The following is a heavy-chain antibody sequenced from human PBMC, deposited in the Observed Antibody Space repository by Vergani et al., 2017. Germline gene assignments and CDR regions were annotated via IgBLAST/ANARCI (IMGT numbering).Heavy chain of an antibody. CDR2: VYYSGTT. V-gene: IGHV4-59*12. D-gene: IGHD3/OR15-3a*01. CDR3: ARGQTGYSRDWSTYFFYMDV. Sequence: QVQLQESGPGLVKPSETLSLTCTVSGGSISSYYWTWIRQPPGKPLEWIGSVYYSGTTYYNPSLGGRVTMSIDKSKNHFSLTLTSVTAADSAFYFCARGQTGYSRDWSTYFFYMDVWGKGTTVTVSS. CDR1: GGSISSYY. J-gene: IGHJ6*03.